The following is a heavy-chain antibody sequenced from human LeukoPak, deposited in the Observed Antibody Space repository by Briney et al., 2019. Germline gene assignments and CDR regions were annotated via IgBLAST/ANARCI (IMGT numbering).Heavy chain of an antibody. V-gene: IGHV3-23*01. J-gene: IGHJ4*02. CDR2: ISGSGGST. Sequence: QPGASLRLSCAASGFTFSSYAMSWVRQAPGKGLEWVSAISGSGGSTYYADSVKGRFTISRDNSKSTLYLQMNSLRAEDTAVYYCAKIGSSGTVWWSGLYYFDYWGQGTLVTVSS. D-gene: IGHD6-19*01. CDR1: GFTFSSYA. CDR3: AKIGSSGTVWWSGLYYFDY.